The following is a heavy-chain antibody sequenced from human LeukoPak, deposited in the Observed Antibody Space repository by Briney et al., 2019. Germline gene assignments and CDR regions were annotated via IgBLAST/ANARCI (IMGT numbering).Heavy chain of an antibody. Sequence: GGSLRLSCAASRLTLSSYAMSWVRQAPGKGLEWVSGISGSGAGTYYADSVKGRFTIPRDNSKNTLYLQMNSLRAEDTAVYYCAKEVHYDYIWGSYSYLDYWGQGTLVTVSS. V-gene: IGHV3-23*01. J-gene: IGHJ4*02. D-gene: IGHD3-16*01. CDR2: ISGSGAGT. CDR1: RLTLSSYA. CDR3: AKEVHYDYIWGSYSYLDY.